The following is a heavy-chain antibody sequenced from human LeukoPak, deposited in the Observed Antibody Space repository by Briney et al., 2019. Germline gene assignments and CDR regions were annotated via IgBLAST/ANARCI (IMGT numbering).Heavy chain of an antibody. CDR1: GFTFSSYE. D-gene: IGHD1-26*01. J-gene: IGHJ4*02. V-gene: IGHV3-48*03. CDR3: ASDGHRGSDFDY. Sequence: SGGSLRLSCAASGFTFSSYEVNWVREAPGKGLEWVSYISSSGSTTYYADSVKGRFTISRDNAKNSLYLQMNSLRAEDTAVYYCASDGHRGSDFDYWGQGTLVTVSS. CDR2: ISSSGSTT.